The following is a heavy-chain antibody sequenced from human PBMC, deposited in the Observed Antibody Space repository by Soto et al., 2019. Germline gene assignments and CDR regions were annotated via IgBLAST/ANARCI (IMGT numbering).Heavy chain of an antibody. J-gene: IGHJ4*02. CDR1: GFSFVNYA. V-gene: IGHV3-23*01. D-gene: IGHD6-19*01. CDR2: LSGSGTST. Sequence: GGSLILSCAASGFSFVNYAMNWVRQAPGKGLEWVSGLSGSGTSTYYADSVKGRFTISRDNSRDTLFLQMNSLTADDTAVYYCAKATTNGGWFNPFDSWGQGALVTVSS. CDR3: AKATTNGGWFNPFDS.